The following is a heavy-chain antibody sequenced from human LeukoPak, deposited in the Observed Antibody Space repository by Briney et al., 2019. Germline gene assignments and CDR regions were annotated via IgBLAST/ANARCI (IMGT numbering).Heavy chain of an antibody. CDR1: GGSISSYY. V-gene: IGHV4-59*01. D-gene: IGHD3-10*01. Sequence: SETLSLTCTVSGGSISSYYWSWTRQPPGKGLEWIGYIYYSGSTNYNPSLKSRVTISVDTSKNQFSLKLSSVTAADTAVYYCATGWSGNAFDIWGQGTMVTVSS. CDR3: ATGWSGNAFDI. J-gene: IGHJ3*02. CDR2: IYYSGST.